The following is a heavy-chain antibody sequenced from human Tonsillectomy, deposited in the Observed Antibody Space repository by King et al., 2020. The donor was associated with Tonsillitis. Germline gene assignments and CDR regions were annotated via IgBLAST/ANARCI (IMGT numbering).Heavy chain of an antibody. V-gene: IGHV3-15*01. CDR3: TTEYGSRSSDFDL. J-gene: IGHJ4*02. Sequence: VQLVESGGGLVKPGGSLRLSCAASGFTFNNAWLSWVRQAPGEGLEWIGRIKGKIYGGTTDYAAPMKGRFTISTDDSKNMMYLQMNSLELEDTAVYYCTTEYGSRSSDFDLWGQGTLVTVSS. CDR2: IKGKIYGGTT. CDR1: GFTFNNAW. D-gene: IGHD1-26*01.